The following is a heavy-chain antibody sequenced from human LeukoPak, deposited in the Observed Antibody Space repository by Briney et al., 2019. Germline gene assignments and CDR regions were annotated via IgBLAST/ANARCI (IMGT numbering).Heavy chain of an antibody. CDR1: GFTFSSYS. Sequence: GGSPRLSCAASGFTFSSYSMNWVRQAPGKGLEWVSSISSSTSYIYYADSVKGRFTISRDNAKNSLYLQMNSLRAEDTAVYYCARVGHLVDIRHFQYFQHWGQGTLVTVSS. V-gene: IGHV3-21*01. J-gene: IGHJ1*01. D-gene: IGHD6-6*01. CDR3: ARVGHLVDIRHFQYFQH. CDR2: ISSSTSYI.